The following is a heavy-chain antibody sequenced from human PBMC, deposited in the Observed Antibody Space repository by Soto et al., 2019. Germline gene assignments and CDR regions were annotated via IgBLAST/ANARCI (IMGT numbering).Heavy chain of an antibody. CDR2: IIPIFGTA. V-gene: IGHV1-69*12. CDR1: GGTFSSYA. CDR3: ASGDYDFWRGPGGGMDV. J-gene: IGHJ6*02. D-gene: IGHD3-3*01. Sequence: QVQLVQAGAEVKKPGSSVKVSCKASGGTFSSYAISWVRQAPGQGLEWMGGIIPIFGTANYAQKFQGRVTITADESTSTAYMELSRRRSEDTAVDYCASGDYDFWRGPGGGMDVWGQGTTVTVSS.